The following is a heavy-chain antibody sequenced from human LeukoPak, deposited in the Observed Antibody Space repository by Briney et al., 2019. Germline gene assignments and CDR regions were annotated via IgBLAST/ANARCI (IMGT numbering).Heavy chain of an antibody. CDR1: GGSISSSSYY. Sequence: SETLSLTCTVSGGSISSSSYYWGWIRQPPGKGLEWIGSIYYSGSTYYNPSLKSRVTISVDTSKNQFSLKLSSVTAADTAVYYCARGVEPLAANTLAYWGQGTLVTVSS. CDR3: ARGVEPLAANTLAY. D-gene: IGHD1-14*01. J-gene: IGHJ4*02. CDR2: IYYSGST. V-gene: IGHV4-39*01.